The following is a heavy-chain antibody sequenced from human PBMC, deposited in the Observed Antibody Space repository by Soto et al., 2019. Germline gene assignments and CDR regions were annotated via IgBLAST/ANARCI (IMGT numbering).Heavy chain of an antibody. Sequence: GGSLRLSCAASGFTFSSYGMHWVRQAPGKGLEWVAVISYDGSNKYYADSVKGRFTISRDNSKNTLYLQMNSLRAEDTAVYYCAKDRRAVEWLLYFHYWGQGTLVTVSS. D-gene: IGHD3-3*01. J-gene: IGHJ4*02. CDR1: GFTFSSYG. CDR3: AKDRRAVEWLLYFHY. CDR2: ISYDGSNK. V-gene: IGHV3-30*18.